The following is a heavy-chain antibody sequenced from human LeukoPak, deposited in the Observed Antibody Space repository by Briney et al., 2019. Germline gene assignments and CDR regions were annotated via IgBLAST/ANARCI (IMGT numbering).Heavy chain of an antibody. J-gene: IGHJ4*02. D-gene: IGHD1-26*01. CDR3: ARDKGALDY. Sequence: SGGSLRLSCAASGFTFSSYWMHWVRQAPGKGLVWVSRINSDGSTTRYADSVKGRFTISRDNAKNTVYLQMNSLRVEDTAVYYCARDKGALDYWGQGTLVTVSS. CDR2: INSDGSTT. CDR1: GFTFSSYW. V-gene: IGHV3-74*01.